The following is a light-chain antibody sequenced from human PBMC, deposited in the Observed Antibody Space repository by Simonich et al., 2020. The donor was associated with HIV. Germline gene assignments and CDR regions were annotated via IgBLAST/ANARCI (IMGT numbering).Light chain of an antibody. CDR1: SSNIGRNT. Sequence: QSVLTQPPSASGTPGQRVTISCSGSSSNIGRNTVNWYQQLPGTAPKLLIYRNNQRPSGVPDRFSGSKSDTSAYLAISGLQSEDEADYYCAVWDDSLNGWVFGGGTKLTVL. V-gene: IGLV1-44*01. CDR3: AVWDDSLNGWV. CDR2: RNN. J-gene: IGLJ3*02.